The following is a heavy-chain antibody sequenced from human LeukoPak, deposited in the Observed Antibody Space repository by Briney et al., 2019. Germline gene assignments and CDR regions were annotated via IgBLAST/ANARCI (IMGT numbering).Heavy chain of an antibody. CDR3: ARREGTAYSSSWYPFDL. D-gene: IGHD6-13*01. CDR1: GYSYTSYW. V-gene: IGHV5-51*01. CDR2: IYPGDSDT. J-gene: IGHJ4*02. Sequence: GESLKISCKSSGYSYTSYWIGWVRQMPGKGLEWMGIIYPGDSDTRYSPSFQGQVTISADKSISTAYLQWSSLKASDTAIYYCARREGTAYSSSWYPFDLWGQGTMVTVSS.